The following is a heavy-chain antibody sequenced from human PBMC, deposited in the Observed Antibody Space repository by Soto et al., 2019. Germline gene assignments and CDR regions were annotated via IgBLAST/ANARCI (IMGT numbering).Heavy chain of an antibody. CDR1: GFTFSTYT. J-gene: IGHJ4*02. Sequence: EVQLLESGGGLVQPGGSLRLSCAASGFTFSTYTMSWVRQAPGKGLEWVSRISGSGSSTYYTDSVKGRFTISRDNSKNTLYLQMKSLTAEDPAVYYCSTTLYSNSVPPEGYWGQGTLVTVSS. CDR3: STTLYSNSVPPEGY. V-gene: IGHV3-23*01. CDR2: ISGSGSST. D-gene: IGHD4-4*01.